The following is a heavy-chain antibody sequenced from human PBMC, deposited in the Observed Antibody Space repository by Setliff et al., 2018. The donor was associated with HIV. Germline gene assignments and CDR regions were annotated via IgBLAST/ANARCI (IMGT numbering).Heavy chain of an antibody. D-gene: IGHD3-22*01. Sequence: SVKVSCKASGGTFSSYPISWVRQAPGQGLEWMGGIIPIFGTTHYAQKFQGRVTVTADESTSTAYMQLSSLRSDDTAVYYCARGRNYDSSGYGDYYYYMDVWGKGTPVTVSS. CDR3: ARGRNYDSSGYGDYYYYMDV. CDR1: GGTFSSYP. CDR2: IIPIFGTT. J-gene: IGHJ6*03. V-gene: IGHV1-69*13.